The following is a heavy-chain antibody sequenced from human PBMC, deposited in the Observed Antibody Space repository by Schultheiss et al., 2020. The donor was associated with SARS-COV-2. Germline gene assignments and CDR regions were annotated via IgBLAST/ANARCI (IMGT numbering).Heavy chain of an antibody. D-gene: IGHD6-13*01. CDR3: SHKGVSGAYDM. CDR1: GFSLTTSGVG. CDR2: IYWDDEK. V-gene: IGHV2-5*02. Sequence: SGPTLVKPTQTLTLTCTCSGFSLTTSGVGVGWIRQPPGKALEWLALIYWDDEKRYSPSLKSRLTIAKDTSKNQVVLTMTNMDPVDTATYHCSHKGVSGAYDMWGQETLVTGSS. J-gene: IGHJ3*02.